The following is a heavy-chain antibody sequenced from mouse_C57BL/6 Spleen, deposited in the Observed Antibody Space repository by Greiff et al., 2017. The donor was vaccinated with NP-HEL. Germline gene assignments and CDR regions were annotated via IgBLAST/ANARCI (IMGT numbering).Heavy chain of an antibody. Sequence: VMLVESGAELARPGASVKLSCKASGYTFTSYGISWVKQRTGQGLEWIGEIYPRSGNTYYNEKFKGKATLTADKSSSTAYMELRSLTSEDSAVYFCARREPAWFAYWGQGTLVTVSA. CDR3: ARREPAWFAY. CDR2: IYPRSGNT. J-gene: IGHJ3*01. CDR1: GYTFTSYG. V-gene: IGHV1-81*01.